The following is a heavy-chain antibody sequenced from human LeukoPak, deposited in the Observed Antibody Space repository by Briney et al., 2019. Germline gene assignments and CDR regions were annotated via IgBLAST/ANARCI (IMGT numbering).Heavy chain of an antibody. CDR3: ARGAPIRVAVAATFDP. CDR1: GFTFTTYT. D-gene: IGHD6-19*01. V-gene: IGHV1-3*01. J-gene: IGHJ5*02. Sequence: ASVKVSCKTSGFTFTTYTMHWVRQAPGQGLEWMGWINAANGNTQYSQKFQGRVTITRDTSASTAYMELSSLRSEDTAVYYCARGAPIRVAVAATFDPWGQGTLVTVPS. CDR2: INAANGNT.